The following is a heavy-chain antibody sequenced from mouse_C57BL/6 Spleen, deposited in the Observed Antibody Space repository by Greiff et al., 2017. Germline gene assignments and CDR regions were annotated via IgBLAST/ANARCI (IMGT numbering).Heavy chain of an antibody. Sequence: EVHLVESGGGLVKPGGSLKLSCAASGFTFSDYGMHWVRQAPEKGLEWVAYISSGSSTIYYADTVTGRFTISSDNAKNTLFLQMTSLRSEDTAMYYCARSAFYGSSYGDAMDYWGQGTSVTVSS. D-gene: IGHD1-1*01. J-gene: IGHJ4*01. CDR2: ISSGSSTI. CDR3: ARSAFYGSSYGDAMDY. CDR1: GFTFSDYG. V-gene: IGHV5-17*01.